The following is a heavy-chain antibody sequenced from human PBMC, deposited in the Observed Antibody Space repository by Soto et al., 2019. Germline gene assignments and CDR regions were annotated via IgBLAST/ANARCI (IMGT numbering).Heavy chain of an antibody. CDR3: ARHFSWSYVIDA. J-gene: IGHJ4*03. CDR1: GFTFSGSD. Sequence: EVQLVQSGGGFVQPGGSLKLSCSASGFTFSGSDIHWVRQASGRGLEWLGRIRSKPNNFATVYGESVRGRVTFSRDDSQNTAYLPLNRLQSDDTAVYYCARHFSWSYVIDAWGLGTPVTVSP. D-gene: IGHD3-10*01. V-gene: IGHV3-73*02. CDR2: IRSKPNNFAT.